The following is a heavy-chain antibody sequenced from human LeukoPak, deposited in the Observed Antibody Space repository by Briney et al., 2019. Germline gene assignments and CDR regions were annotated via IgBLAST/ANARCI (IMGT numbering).Heavy chain of an antibody. CDR3: ARLANYVPVY. CDR2: VHHRGRT. J-gene: IGHJ4*02. Sequence: SETLSLTCSVSGYSLTTNYPWGWIRQPPGKGLEWIGSVHHRGRTFYNPSLKSRLTISLETSKNHFSLKLTSVTSADTAVYYCARLANYVPVYWGQGTLVIVSS. D-gene: IGHD1-7*01. V-gene: IGHV4-38-2*01. CDR1: GYSLTTNYP.